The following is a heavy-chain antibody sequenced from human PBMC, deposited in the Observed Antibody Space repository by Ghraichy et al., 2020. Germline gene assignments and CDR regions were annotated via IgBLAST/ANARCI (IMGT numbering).Heavy chain of an antibody. Sequence: SETLSLTCTVSGGSLSSYFWSWIRQAPGKGLEWIGYINYSGRTTYNPSLRSRVTISVDPSKNQVSLNLRSVIAADTGVYFCGGGGGGEDHWGQGTLVTVSS. CDR2: INYSGRT. J-gene: IGHJ4*02. CDR1: GGSLSSYF. CDR3: GGGGGGEDH. V-gene: IGHV4-59*01. D-gene: IGHD2-15*01.